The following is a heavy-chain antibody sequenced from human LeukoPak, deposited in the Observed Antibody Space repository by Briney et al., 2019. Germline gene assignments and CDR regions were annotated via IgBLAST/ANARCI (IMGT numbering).Heavy chain of an antibody. D-gene: IGHD6-19*01. CDR3: ATHLNLAVAGRSLDY. Sequence: SETLSLTCTVSGGSISSYYWSWIRQPPGKGLEWIGYIYYTGSTNYNPSLKSRVTISVDTSKNQFSLKLSSVTAADTAVYYCATHLNLAVAGRSLDYWGQGTLVTVSS. CDR2: IYYTGST. CDR1: GGSISSYY. V-gene: IGHV4-59*12. J-gene: IGHJ4*02.